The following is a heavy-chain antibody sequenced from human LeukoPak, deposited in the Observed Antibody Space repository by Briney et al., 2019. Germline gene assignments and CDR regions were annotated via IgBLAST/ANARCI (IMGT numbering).Heavy chain of an antibody. CDR2: IYYSGST. CDR1: GGSISSYY. CDR3: ARAAAGIFDY. D-gene: IGHD6-13*01. J-gene: IGHJ4*02. Sequence: SETLSLTCTVSGGSISSYYWSWIRQPPGKGLEWIGYIYYSGSTNYNPSLKSRVTISVDTSKNQFSLKLSSVTAADTAVYYCARAAAGIFDYWGQGTLVTVSS. V-gene: IGHV4-59*01.